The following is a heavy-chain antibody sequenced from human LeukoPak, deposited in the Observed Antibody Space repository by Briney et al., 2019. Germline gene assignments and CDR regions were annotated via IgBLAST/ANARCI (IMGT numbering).Heavy chain of an antibody. CDR1: GFTFSSYS. Sequence: GGSLRLSCAASGFTFSSYSMNWVRQAPGKGLEWVSSISSSSSYIYYADSVKGRFTISRDNAKNSLYLRMNSLRAEDTAVYYCARGEENDYGDFLDYWGQGTLVTVSS. CDR2: ISSSSSYI. CDR3: ARGEENDYGDFLDY. V-gene: IGHV3-21*01. J-gene: IGHJ4*02. D-gene: IGHD4-17*01.